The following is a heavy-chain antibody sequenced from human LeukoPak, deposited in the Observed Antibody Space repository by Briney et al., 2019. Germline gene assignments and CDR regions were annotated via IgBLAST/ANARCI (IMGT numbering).Heavy chain of an antibody. Sequence: GGSLRLSCAASGFTFSSYWMSWVRQAPGKGLEWVANIKQDGSEKYYVDSVKGRFTISRDNAKNSLYLQMNSLRAEDTAVYYCAREGMYYYDRSGLSTHFDYWGQGTLVTVSS. V-gene: IGHV3-7*01. D-gene: IGHD3-22*01. CDR1: GFTFSSYW. J-gene: IGHJ4*02. CDR3: AREGMYYYDRSGLSTHFDY. CDR2: IKQDGSEK.